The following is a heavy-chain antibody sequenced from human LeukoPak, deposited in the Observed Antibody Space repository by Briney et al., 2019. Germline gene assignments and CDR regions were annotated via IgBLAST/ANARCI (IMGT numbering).Heavy chain of an antibody. CDR1: GYTLTELS. CDR3: ARDLLGFPDY. CDR2: INPNSGGT. Sequence: ASVKVSCKVSGYTLTELSMHWVRQAPGQGLEWVGWINPNSGGTNYAQKFQGRVTMTRDTSISTAYMELSRLRSDDTAVYYCARDLLGFPDYWGQGTLVTVSS. V-gene: IGHV1-2*02. J-gene: IGHJ4*02. D-gene: IGHD3-16*01.